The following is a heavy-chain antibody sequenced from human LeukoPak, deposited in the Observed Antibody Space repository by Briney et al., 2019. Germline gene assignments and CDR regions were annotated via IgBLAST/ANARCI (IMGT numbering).Heavy chain of an antibody. CDR1: GFTFSSYA. V-gene: IGHV3-15*01. Sequence: GRTLRLSCAVSGFTFSSYAMSWVRHAPGKGREWVGRIKSIPDGGTPDYAAPVKGRITISREDSKNTVYLQMDSLKSEYTAVYYCTADVPTFGSGEMDYWGQGTLVTVSS. CDR3: TADVPTFGSGEMDY. CDR2: IKSIPDGGTP. D-gene: IGHD3-10*01. J-gene: IGHJ4*02.